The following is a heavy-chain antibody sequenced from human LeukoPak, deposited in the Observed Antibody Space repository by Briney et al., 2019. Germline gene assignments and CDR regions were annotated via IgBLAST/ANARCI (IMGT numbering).Heavy chain of an antibody. D-gene: IGHD3-10*01. CDR3: ARHPVVVRGAYYFDY. CDR1: GGSISSGSYY. V-gene: IGHV4-61*02. J-gene: IGHJ4*02. CDR2: IYTSGST. Sequence: PSETLSLTCTVSGGSISSGSYYWSWIRQPAGRGLEWIGRIYTSGSTNYNPSLKSRVTISVDTSKNQFSLKLSSVTAADTAVYYCARHPVVVRGAYYFDYWGQGTLVTVSS.